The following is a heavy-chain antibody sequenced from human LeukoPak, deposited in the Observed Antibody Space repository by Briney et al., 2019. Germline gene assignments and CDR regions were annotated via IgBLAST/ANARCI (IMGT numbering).Heavy chain of an antibody. V-gene: IGHV3-7*01. J-gene: IGHJ4*02. CDR1: GFSLSGYW. CDR2: INRDGSEK. Sequence: GGSLRLSCAVSGFSLSGYWMSWVRQAPGKGLEWVSDINRDGSEKNYVDSVKGRFTISRDNAENSLFLQMNSLRVEDTAVYYCAREWQGGIAAAGTRIEGDYWGQGTLVAVSS. D-gene: IGHD6-13*01. CDR3: AREWQGGIAAAGTRIEGDY.